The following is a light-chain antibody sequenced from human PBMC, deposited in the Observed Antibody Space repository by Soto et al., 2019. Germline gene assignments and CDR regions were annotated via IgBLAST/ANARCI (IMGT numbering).Light chain of an antibody. V-gene: IGKV3-15*01. CDR2: DAS. CDR3: QQCRNWPLT. J-gene: IGKJ4*01. Sequence: EVVRTQSPATLSVSPGEGASLSCKASQNVYNNLAWYQQRPGQPPRLLIYDASTRATGISARFSGSGYGTEFTLTISSLQSEDFAVYYCQQCRNWPLTCGGGTKVDIK. CDR1: QNVYNN.